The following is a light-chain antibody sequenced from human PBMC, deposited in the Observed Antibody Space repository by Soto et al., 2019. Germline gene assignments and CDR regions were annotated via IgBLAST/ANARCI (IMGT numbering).Light chain of an antibody. CDR3: AAWDDSLIGVV. CDR2: RNS. V-gene: IGLV1-47*01. J-gene: IGLJ3*02. CDR1: SSNIGSNY. Sequence: QSVLTQPPSASGTPGQRVTISCSGSSSNIGSNYIYWYQQFPGTAPKLLIYRNSQRPSGVPDRFSGSKSGTSASLAISGLRSEDEADYYCAAWDDSLIGVVFGGGTKLTVL.